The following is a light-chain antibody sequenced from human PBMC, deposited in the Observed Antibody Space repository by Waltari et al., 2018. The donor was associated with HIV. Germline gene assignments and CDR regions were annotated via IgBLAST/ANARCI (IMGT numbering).Light chain of an antibody. CDR1: QTVNHN. CDR2: DAS. Sequence: ERVMTQSPVTLSVSPGERATFSCRASQTVNHNLAWYQQKPGQAPRLLIYDASTRATGIPARFSGSGSGTEFTLTISSLQSEDFAVYYCQHYNNWPLAFGQGTKVEIK. CDR3: QHYNNWPLA. J-gene: IGKJ1*01. V-gene: IGKV3-15*01.